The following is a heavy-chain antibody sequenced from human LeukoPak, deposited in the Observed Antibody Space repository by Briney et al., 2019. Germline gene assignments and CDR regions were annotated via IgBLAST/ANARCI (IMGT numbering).Heavy chain of an antibody. CDR1: GFTFRDYA. V-gene: IGHV3-23*01. D-gene: IGHD1-26*01. Sequence: GGSLRLSCVASGFTFRDYAMYWVRQAPGKGLQWVAAIGGGDDIEYADSVKGRFTGSRDNSKNTLYLQMTGLRVEDTAVYYCTKDATPFNSLWDHFDSWGQGTLVTVSA. J-gene: IGHJ4*02. CDR3: TKDATPFNSLWDHFDS. CDR2: IGGGDDI.